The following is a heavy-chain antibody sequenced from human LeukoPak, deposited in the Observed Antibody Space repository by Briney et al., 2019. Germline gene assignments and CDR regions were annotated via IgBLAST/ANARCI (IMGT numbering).Heavy chain of an antibody. CDR1: GFTFSSYA. V-gene: IGHV3-7*01. CDR2: IKRDASQE. J-gene: IGHJ4*02. CDR3: ARGVVYPAWSGPHWSDY. Sequence: PGRSLRLSCAASGFTFSSYAMHWVRQAPGKGPEWVAHIKRDASQEYHVDSVKGRFTISRDNAKNSLYLQMNSLRAEDTAVYYCARGVVYPAWSGPHWSDYWGQGALVTVSS. D-gene: IGHD3-3*01.